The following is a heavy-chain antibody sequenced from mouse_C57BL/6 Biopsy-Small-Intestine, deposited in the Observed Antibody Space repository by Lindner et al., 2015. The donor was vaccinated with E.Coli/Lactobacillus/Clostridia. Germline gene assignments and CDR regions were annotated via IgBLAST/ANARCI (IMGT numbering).Heavy chain of an antibody. Sequence: VQLQESGAELAKPGASVKLSCKASGYTFTTYWMHWVKQRPGQGLEWIGYINPSNNYTKYNQTFKNKATLTADNSSSTAYIQLSSLTYEDSAVYYCARSGEGYFDYWGQGTTLTVSS. J-gene: IGHJ2*01. CDR2: INPSNNYT. D-gene: IGHD3-1*01. CDR3: ARSGEGYFDY. V-gene: IGHV1-7*01. CDR1: GYTFTTYW.